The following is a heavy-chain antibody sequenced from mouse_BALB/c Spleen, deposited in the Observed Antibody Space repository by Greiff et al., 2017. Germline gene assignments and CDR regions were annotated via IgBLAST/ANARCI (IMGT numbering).Heavy chain of an antibody. CDR1: GYTFTSYW. V-gene: IGHV1-69*02. CDR3: ARGYDWYFDV. CDR2: IDPSDSYT. D-gene: IGHD2-14*01. J-gene: IGHJ1*01. Sequence: VQLQQSGAELVKPGASVKLSCKASGYTFTSYWMHWVKQRPGQGLEWIGEIDPSDSYTNYNQKFKGKATLTVDKSSSTAYMQLSSLTSEDSAVYYCARGYDWYFDVWGAGTTVTVSS.